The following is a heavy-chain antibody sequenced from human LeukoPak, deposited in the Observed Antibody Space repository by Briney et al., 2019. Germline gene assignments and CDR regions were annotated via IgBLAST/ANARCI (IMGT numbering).Heavy chain of an antibody. D-gene: IGHD4-17*01. J-gene: IGHJ5*02. CDR2: IYPGDSDT. V-gene: IGHV5-51*01. CDR1: GXNFTTYW. Sequence: KRGESLKISSKGSGXNFTTYWIGWVRQMPGKGLEWMGIIYPGDSDTIYRPSFQGQVTISADKSINTAYLQWSSLKASHTAMYYCARLSRETTVTTWFDPWGHGTLVTVSS. CDR3: ARLSRETTVTTWFDP.